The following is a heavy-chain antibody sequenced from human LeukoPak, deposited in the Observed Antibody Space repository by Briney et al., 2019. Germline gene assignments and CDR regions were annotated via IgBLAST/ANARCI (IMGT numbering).Heavy chain of an antibody. V-gene: IGHV3-48*03. CDR3: ARARGHDSSGSHFDY. CDR1: GFTFSSYE. CDR2: ISSSDSTI. J-gene: IGHJ4*02. Sequence: GGSLRLSCAASGFTFSSYEMNWVRQAPGKGLEWVSYISSSDSTIYYADSVKGRFTISRDNAKNSLYLQMNSLRAEDTALYYCARARGHDSSGSHFDYWGQGTLVTVSS. D-gene: IGHD3-22*01.